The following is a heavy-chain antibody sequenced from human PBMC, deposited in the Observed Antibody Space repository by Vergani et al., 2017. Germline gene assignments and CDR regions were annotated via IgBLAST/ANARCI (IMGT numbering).Heavy chain of an antibody. Sequence: QVQLVPSGAEVKKPGASVKVSCKASGYTFTSYAMHWVRQAPGKGLEWVAVIWYDGSNKYYADSVKGRFTISRDNSKNTLYLQMNSLRAEDTAVYYCASSGGIYGDPLDYWGQGTLVTVSS. D-gene: IGHD4-17*01. CDR1: GYTFTSYA. V-gene: IGHV3-33*01. CDR2: IWYDGSNK. CDR3: ASSGGIYGDPLDY. J-gene: IGHJ4*02.